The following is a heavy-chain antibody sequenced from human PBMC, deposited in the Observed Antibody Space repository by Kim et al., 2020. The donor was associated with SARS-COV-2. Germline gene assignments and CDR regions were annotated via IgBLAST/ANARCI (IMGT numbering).Heavy chain of an antibody. D-gene: IGHD2-21*02. Sequence: YAQGFTGRFVFSLDTSVSTEYLQISSLRAEDTAVYFCAARVGFGDSPLDYWGQGTLVTVSS. V-gene: IGHV7-4-1*02. J-gene: IGHJ4*02. CDR3: AARVGFGDSPLDY.